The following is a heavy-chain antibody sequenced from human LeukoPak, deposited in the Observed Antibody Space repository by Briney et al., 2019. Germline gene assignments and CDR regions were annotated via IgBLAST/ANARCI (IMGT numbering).Heavy chain of an antibody. CDR2: IYYSGST. Sequence: SETLSLTCTVSCDSVSTGSYYWSWIRQPPGKGLEWIGYIYYSGSTNYYPSLKSRVTISLDRSKNQFSLKLSTVTAADTAVYYCAKGDGYNFVYWGQGTLVTVSS. V-gene: IGHV4-61*01. CDR3: AKGDGYNFVY. CDR1: CDSVSTGSYY. J-gene: IGHJ4*02. D-gene: IGHD5-24*01.